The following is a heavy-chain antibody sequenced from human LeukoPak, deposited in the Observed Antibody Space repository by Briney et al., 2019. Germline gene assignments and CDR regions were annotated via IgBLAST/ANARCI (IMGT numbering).Heavy chain of an antibody. J-gene: IGHJ4*02. CDR2: INAGNGNT. CDR1: GYTFTSYA. D-gene: IGHD3-22*01. CDR3: AREYYDSSGYYLFDY. V-gene: IGHV1-3*01. Sequence: GASVKVSCKASGYTFTSYAMHWVRQAPGQRLEWMGWINAGNGNTKYSQKFQGRVTITRDTSASTAYMELSSLRSEDTAVYYCAREYYDSSGYYLFDYWGQGTLVTVSS.